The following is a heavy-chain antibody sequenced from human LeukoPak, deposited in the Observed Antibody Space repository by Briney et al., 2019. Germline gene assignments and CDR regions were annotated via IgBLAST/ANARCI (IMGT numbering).Heavy chain of an antibody. J-gene: IGHJ4*02. Sequence: SVKVSCKASGGTFSSYAISWVRQAPGQGLEWMGGIIPIFGTANYAQKFQGRVTITADESTSTAYMEVSSLRSEDTAVYYCARTDLGNVAFDYWGQGTLVTVSS. CDR2: IIPIFGTA. D-gene: IGHD2-2*03. CDR3: ARTDLGNVAFDY. V-gene: IGHV1-69*13. CDR1: GGTFSSYA.